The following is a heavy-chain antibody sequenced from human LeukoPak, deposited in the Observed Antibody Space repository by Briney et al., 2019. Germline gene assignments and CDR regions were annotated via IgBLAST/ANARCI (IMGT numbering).Heavy chain of an antibody. D-gene: IGHD3-10*01. Sequence: GGSLRLSCAASGFTFSSYGMHWVRQAPGKGLEWVAFIRYDGSNKYYADTVKGRFTISRDNSKNTLYLQMNSLRAEDTAVYYCAKDGRYYGSGSYYKSWGQGTLVTVSS. CDR2: IRYDGSNK. J-gene: IGHJ4*02. CDR3: AKDGRYYGSGSYYKS. V-gene: IGHV3-30*02. CDR1: GFTFSSYG.